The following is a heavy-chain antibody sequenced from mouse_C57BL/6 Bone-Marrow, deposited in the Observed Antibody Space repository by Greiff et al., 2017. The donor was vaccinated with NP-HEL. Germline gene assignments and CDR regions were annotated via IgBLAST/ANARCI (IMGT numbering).Heavy chain of an antibody. CDR1: GYTFTDYE. D-gene: IGHD2-10*01. CDR3: TRGGAYYGNSAWFAY. V-gene: IGHV1-15*01. Sequence: QVQLKQSGAELVRPGASVTLSCKASGYTFTDYEMHWVKQTPVHGLEWIGAIDPETGGTAYNQKFKGKAILTADKSSSTAYMELRSLTSEDSAVYYCTRGGAYYGNSAWFAYWGQGTLVTVSA. CDR2: IDPETGGT. J-gene: IGHJ3*01.